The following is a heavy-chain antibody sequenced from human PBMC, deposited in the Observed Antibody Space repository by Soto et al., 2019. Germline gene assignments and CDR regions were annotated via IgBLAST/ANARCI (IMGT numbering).Heavy chain of an antibody. CDR2: ISYSGSP. CDR3: ARAWDF. J-gene: IGHJ1*01. D-gene: IGHD1-26*01. Sequence: LSLTCTVSGVSVSRDYQWIWIRQPPGKGLEWIGHISYSGSPYYHPSLRSRLSISVETSKNQFSLKVKSVTAADTDVYYCARAWDFWGPGTMVAVYS. V-gene: IGHV4-30-4*01. CDR1: GVSVSRDYQ.